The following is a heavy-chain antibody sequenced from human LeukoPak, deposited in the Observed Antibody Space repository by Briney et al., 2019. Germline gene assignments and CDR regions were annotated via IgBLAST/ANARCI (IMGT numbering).Heavy chain of an antibody. D-gene: IGHD6-25*01. V-gene: IGHV3-7*03. CDR2: IKQDGSEK. CDR3: VRGPHIAATSY. J-gene: IGHJ4*02. CDR1: GFSFNNYR. Sequence: GGSLRLSCVASGFSFNNYRMTWVRQAPGKGLEWVANIKQDGSEKQYVDSVKGRFAISRDNAKKSLYMQINTLRAEDTAVYYCVRGPHIAATSYWGQGTLVTVSS.